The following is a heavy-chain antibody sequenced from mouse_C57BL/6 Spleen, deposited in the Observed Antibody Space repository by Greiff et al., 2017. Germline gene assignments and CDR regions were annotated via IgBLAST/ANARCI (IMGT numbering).Heavy chain of an antibody. Sequence: EVQLVESGPGLVKPSQSLSLTCSVTGYSITSGYYWNWIRQFPGNKLEWMGYISYDGSNNYNPSLKNRISITRDTSKNQFFLKLNSVTTEDTATYYCARGTTGYFDVWGTVTTVTVSS. V-gene: IGHV3-6*01. D-gene: IGHD1-1*01. CDR2: ISYDGSN. J-gene: IGHJ1*03. CDR3: ARGTTGYFDV. CDR1: GYSITSGYY.